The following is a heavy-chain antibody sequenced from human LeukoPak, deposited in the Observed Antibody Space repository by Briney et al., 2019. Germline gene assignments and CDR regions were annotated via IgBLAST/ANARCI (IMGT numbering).Heavy chain of an antibody. CDR2: ISGSGGST. CDR3: AKSEGDLPEYFDL. J-gene: IGHJ2*01. V-gene: IGHV3-23*01. Sequence: PGGSLRLSCAASGFTFSSYAMSWVRQAPGKGLEWVSAISGSGGSTYYADSVKGRFTISRDSSKNTLYLQMNSLRAEDTAVYYCAKSEGDLPEYFDLWGRGTLVTVSS. D-gene: IGHD2-21*02. CDR1: GFTFSSYA.